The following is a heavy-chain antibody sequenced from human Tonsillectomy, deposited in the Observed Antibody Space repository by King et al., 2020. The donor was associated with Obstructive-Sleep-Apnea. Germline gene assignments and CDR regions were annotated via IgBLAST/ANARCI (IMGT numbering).Heavy chain of an antibody. Sequence: QLVQSGAEVKKPGASVKVSCKTSGYTFTDYAIHWVRQAPGQRLEWMGWINAGTGNAKYSHKFQDKITLTRDTSASTLYLELNSLRSEDTAVYYCSRDLTIIAAGTLSWFGPWGQGTLVTVSS. CDR3: SRDLTIIAAGTLSWFGP. CDR2: INAGTGNA. J-gene: IGHJ5*02. CDR1: GYTFTDYA. D-gene: IGHD3-22*01. V-gene: IGHV1-3*01.